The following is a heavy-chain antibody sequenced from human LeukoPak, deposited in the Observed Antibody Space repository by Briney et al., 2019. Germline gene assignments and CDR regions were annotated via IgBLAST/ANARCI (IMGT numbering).Heavy chain of an antibody. CDR2: IIPIFGTA. Sequence: SSVKVSCKASGGTFSSYAISWVRQAPGQGLEWMGGIIPIFGTANYAQKFQGRVTITADESTSTAYMELSSLRSEDTAVFYCARAGTISGYDGGAFDIWGQGTMVTVSS. D-gene: IGHD5-12*01. V-gene: IGHV1-69*01. CDR1: GGTFSSYA. J-gene: IGHJ3*02. CDR3: ARAGTISGYDGGAFDI.